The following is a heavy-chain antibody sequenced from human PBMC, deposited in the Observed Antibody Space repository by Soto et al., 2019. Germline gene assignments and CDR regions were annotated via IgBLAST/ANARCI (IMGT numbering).Heavy chain of an antibody. D-gene: IGHD3-22*01. CDR3: AKDLNYDSSGSRFDF. CDR1: GFTFSSYV. Sequence: PGGSLRLSCVGSGFTFSSYVMRWVRQAPGKGLEWVSGISGNGAGTHYADSVKGRFTIFRDNSKNTLYLQMNSLRAEDTAVYYCAKDLNYDSSGSRFDFWGQGPLVTVSS. CDR2: ISGNGAGT. V-gene: IGHV3-23*01. J-gene: IGHJ4*02.